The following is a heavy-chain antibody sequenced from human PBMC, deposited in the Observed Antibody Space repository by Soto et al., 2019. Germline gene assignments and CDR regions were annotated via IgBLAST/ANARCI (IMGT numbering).Heavy chain of an antibody. CDR2: IVVGSGNT. CDR1: GFTFTSSA. Sequence: SVKVSCKASGFTFTSSAVQWVRQARGQRLEWIGWIVVGSGNTNYAQKFQERVTITRDMSTSTAYMELSSLRSEDTAVYYFVSPSYSSRSPAEYNEAFLMDVWGKGTTVTVSS. CDR3: VSPSYSSRSPAEYNEAFLMDV. D-gene: IGHD6-13*01. J-gene: IGHJ6*04. V-gene: IGHV1-58*01.